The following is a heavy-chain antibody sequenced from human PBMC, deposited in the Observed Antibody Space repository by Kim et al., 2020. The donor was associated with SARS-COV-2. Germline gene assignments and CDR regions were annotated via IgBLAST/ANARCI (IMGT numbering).Heavy chain of an antibody. Sequence: ASVKVSCKVSGYTLTELSIHWVRQAPGKGLEWMGGFDPEDGETIYAQKFQGRVTMTEDTSTDTAYMELSSLRSEDTAVYYCATATAMAPRRNWFDPWGQGTLVTVSS. CDR2: FDPEDGET. J-gene: IGHJ5*02. V-gene: IGHV1-24*01. CDR3: ATATAMAPRRNWFDP. D-gene: IGHD5-18*01. CDR1: GYTLTELS.